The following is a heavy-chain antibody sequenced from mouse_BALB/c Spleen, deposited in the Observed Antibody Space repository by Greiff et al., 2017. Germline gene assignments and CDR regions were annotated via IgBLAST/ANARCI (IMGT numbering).Heavy chain of an antibody. Sequence: EVKLQESGPGLVKPSQSLSLTCTVTGYSITSDYAWNWIRQFPGNKLEWMGYISYSGSTSYNPSLKSRISITRDTSKNQFFLQLNSVTTEDTATYYCASSYFDYWGQGTTLTVSS. CDR3: ASSYFDY. CDR1: GYSITSDYA. V-gene: IGHV3-2*02. J-gene: IGHJ2*01. CDR2: ISYSGST.